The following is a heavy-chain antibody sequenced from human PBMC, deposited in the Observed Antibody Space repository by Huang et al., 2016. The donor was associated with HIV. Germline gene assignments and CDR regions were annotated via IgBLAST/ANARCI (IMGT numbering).Heavy chain of an antibody. CDR1: GGSFSDQI. Sequence: QVQLEQSGPAVRKPGSSVKVSCQASGGSFSDQIISWVRQAPGQRFWWMGGIGPLFRAPAYAQEFKGRGTMTEDESTATIYMELNRLTSEDTAVYYCAMSLRYQYDSRSYWGRYFDYWGQGTLVTVSS. CDR3: AMSLRYQYDSRSYWGRYFDY. CDR2: IGPLFRAP. D-gene: IGHD3-16*01. V-gene: IGHV1-69*01. J-gene: IGHJ4*02.